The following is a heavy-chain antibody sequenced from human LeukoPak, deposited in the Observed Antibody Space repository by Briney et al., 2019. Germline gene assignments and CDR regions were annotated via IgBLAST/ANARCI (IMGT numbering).Heavy chain of an antibody. Sequence: PGGSLRLSCAASGFTFISYAMSCVRRAPGKGLEWVSAISGSGGSTYYADSVKGRFTISRDNSKISVYLQMHSLRAEETAVYYCAKARGWELDSFDYWGQGTLVTVSS. J-gene: IGHJ4*02. CDR2: ISGSGGST. V-gene: IGHV3-23*01. D-gene: IGHD1-26*01. CDR3: AKARGWELDSFDY. CDR1: GFTFISYA.